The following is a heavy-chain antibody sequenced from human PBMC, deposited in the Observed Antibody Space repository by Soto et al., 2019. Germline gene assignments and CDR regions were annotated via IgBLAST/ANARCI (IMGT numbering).Heavy chain of an antibody. CDR2: IYYSGST. J-gene: IGHJ4*02. Sequence: PSETLSLTCTVSGGSISSYYWSWIRQPPGKGLEWIGYIYYSGSTNYNPSLKSRVTISVDTSKNQFSLKLSSVTAADTAVYYCARVHGSGSFAYWGQGTLVTVSS. CDR3: ARVHGSGSFAY. V-gene: IGHV4-59*01. D-gene: IGHD3-10*01. CDR1: GGSISSYY.